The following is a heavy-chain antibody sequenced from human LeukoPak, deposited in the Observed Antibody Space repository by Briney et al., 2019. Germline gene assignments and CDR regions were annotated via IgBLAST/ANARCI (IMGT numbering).Heavy chain of an antibody. J-gene: IGHJ3*02. Sequence: GASVKLSCKASGGTFSSYAISWVRQAPGQGLEWMGGFIPIFGTANYAQKFTRRVTITTDESTNTAYMELSSVRSEDTAVYYCASLPHLPYNNHYCYDSSGQEPDAFDIWGQGTMVTVSS. V-gene: IGHV1-69*05. D-gene: IGHD3-22*01. CDR1: GGTFSSYA. CDR3: ASLPHLPYNNHYCYDSSGQEPDAFDI. CDR2: FIPIFGTA.